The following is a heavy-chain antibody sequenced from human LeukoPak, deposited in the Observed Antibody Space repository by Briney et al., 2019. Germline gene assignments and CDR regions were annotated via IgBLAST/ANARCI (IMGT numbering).Heavy chain of an antibody. CDR3: VGGEWLRSGLGY. J-gene: IGHJ4*02. Sequence: GGSLRLSCAASGFTVSSNYMSWVRQPPGKGLEWVSLIYSDGSTYCADSVKGRFIISRDNSKNTLYLQMYSLRAEDTAVYFCVGGEWLRSGLGYWGQGTLVTVSS. D-gene: IGHD5-12*01. CDR2: IYSDGST. CDR1: GFTVSSNY. V-gene: IGHV3-53*01.